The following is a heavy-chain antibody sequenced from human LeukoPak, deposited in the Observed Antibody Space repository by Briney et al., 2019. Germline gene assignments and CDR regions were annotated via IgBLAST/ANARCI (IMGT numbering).Heavy chain of an antibody. CDR1: GYTFTSYY. V-gene: IGHV1-46*01. CDR3: ARVTIFGVAYDAFDI. J-gene: IGHJ3*02. Sequence: ASVKVSCKASGYTFTSYYMHWVRQAPGQGLEGMGIINPSGGSTSYAQKFQGRVTMTRDTSTSTVYMELSSLRSEDTAVYYCARVTIFGVAYDAFDIWGQGTMVTVSS. CDR2: INPSGGST. D-gene: IGHD3-3*01.